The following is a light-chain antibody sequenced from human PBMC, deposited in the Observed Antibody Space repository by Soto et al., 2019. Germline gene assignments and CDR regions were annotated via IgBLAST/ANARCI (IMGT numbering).Light chain of an antibody. J-gene: IGLJ1*01. V-gene: IGLV2-11*01. CDR2: DVS. CDR3: CSFAGTYPYV. CDR1: ITDVGSYNY. Sequence: ALTQPRSVSGSPGQSVTISCTGTITDVGSYNYVSWYQQHPGKAPKLMIYDVSERHSGVPDRFSGSKSGNTASLTISGLRAEDEADYYCCSFAGTYPYVFGTGTKVTVL.